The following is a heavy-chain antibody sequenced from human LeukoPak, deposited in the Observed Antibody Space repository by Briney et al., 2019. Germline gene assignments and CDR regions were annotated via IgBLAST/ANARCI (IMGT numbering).Heavy chain of an antibody. CDR2: IGGSGA. D-gene: IGHD3-10*01. V-gene: IGHV3-23*01. Sequence: GGSLRLSCAASGFTFSSSAMSWVRQAPGKGLEWVSTIGGSGAYYADSVEGRFTISRDNSKNTLYLQMNSLRAEDTAVYYCARDYGSGSYSWFDPWGQGTLVTVSS. J-gene: IGHJ5*02. CDR3: ARDYGSGSYSWFDP. CDR1: GFTFSSSA.